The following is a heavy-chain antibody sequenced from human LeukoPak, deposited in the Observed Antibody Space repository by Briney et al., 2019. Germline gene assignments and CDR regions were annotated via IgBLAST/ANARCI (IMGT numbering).Heavy chain of an antibody. Sequence: SETLSLTCAVYGGSFSGYYWSWIRQPPGKGLEWIGEINHSGSTNYNPSLKSRVTISVDTSKNQFSLKLMSVPAADTAVYYCARVGDYDSSGMLDYWGQGTLVTVSS. D-gene: IGHD3-22*01. V-gene: IGHV4-34*01. CDR3: ARVGDYDSSGMLDY. J-gene: IGHJ4*02. CDR2: INHSGST. CDR1: GGSFSGYY.